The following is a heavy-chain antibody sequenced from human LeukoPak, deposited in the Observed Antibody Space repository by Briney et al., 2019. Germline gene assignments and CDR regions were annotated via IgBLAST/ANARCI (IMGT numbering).Heavy chain of an antibody. CDR3: ARADWGSIDY. J-gene: IGHJ4*02. CDR1: GFTFNHYW. Sequence: QPGGSLRLSCAASGFTFNHYWMAWVRQAPGKGLEWVAIIRPDANDGSYVDSVKGRITISRDNAKNSLYLQLNSLRAEDTAVYFCARADWGSIDYWGQGALVTVSS. CDR2: IRPDANDG. V-gene: IGHV3-7*01. D-gene: IGHD7-27*01.